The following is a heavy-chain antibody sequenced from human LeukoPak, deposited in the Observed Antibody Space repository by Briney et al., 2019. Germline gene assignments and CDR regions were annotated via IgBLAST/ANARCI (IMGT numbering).Heavy chain of an antibody. CDR1: GFTFSSYV. CDR3: ARDHGGDWTQRQYWYFDL. Sequence: KAGGSLRLSCAASGFTFSSYVMNWVRQAPGKGLEWVSSISSSSSYIYYADSVKGRFTISRDNAKNSLYLQMNSLRVEDTAVYYCARDHGGDWTQRQYWYFDLWGRGTLVSVSS. CDR2: ISSSSSYI. D-gene: IGHD2-21*02. J-gene: IGHJ2*01. V-gene: IGHV3-21*01.